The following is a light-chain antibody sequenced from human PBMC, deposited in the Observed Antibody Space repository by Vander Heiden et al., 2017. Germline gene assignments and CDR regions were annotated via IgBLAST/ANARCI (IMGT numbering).Light chain of an antibody. CDR3: QQSSNWTT. J-gene: IGKJ4*01. Sequence: EIVLTQSPATLSLSPGERATLSCRASQSVSSYLAWYQQKPGQAPRLLIYDASNRATGIPARLSGSGSGTDFTLTISSREPEDFAVYYGQQSSNWTTLGGGTKVEIK. CDR1: QSVSSY. CDR2: DAS. V-gene: IGKV3-11*01.